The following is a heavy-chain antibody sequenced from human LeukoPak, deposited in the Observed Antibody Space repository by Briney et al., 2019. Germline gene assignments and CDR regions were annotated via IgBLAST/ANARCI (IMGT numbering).Heavy chain of an antibody. D-gene: IGHD1-1*01. CDR3: ARAGTPGYGMDV. CDR2: ISWNSGSI. V-gene: IGHV3-9*01. CDR1: GFTFDDYA. J-gene: IGHJ6*02. Sequence: GGSLRLSCAASGFTFDDYAMHWVRQAPGKGLEWVSGISWNSGSIGYADSVKGRFTISRDNAKNSLYLQMNSLRAEDTAVYYCARAGTPGYGMDVWGQGTTVTVSS.